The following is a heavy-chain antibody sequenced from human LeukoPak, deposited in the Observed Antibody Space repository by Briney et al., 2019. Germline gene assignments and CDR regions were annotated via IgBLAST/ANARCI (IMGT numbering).Heavy chain of an antibody. CDR1: GFTFSSYG. D-gene: IGHD3-22*01. Sequence: PGRSLRLSCAASGFTFSSYGMHWVRQAPGKGLEWVAVIWYDGSNKYYADSVKGPFTISRDNSKNTLYLQMNSLRAEDTAVYYCARDRGITMIVGDYWGQGTLVTVSS. CDR3: ARDRGITMIVGDY. CDR2: IWYDGSNK. J-gene: IGHJ4*02. V-gene: IGHV3-33*01.